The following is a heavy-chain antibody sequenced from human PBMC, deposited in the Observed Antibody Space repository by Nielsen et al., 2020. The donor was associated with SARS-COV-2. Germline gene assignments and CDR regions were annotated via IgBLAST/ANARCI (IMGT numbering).Heavy chain of an antibody. D-gene: IGHD2-2*01. CDR3: ALLPAASYYYGMDV. J-gene: IGHJ6*02. Sequence: GGSLRLSCAASGFTFDDYAMHWVRQAPGKGLEWVSGISWNSGSTGYADSVRGRFTISRDNAKNSLYLQMNSLRAEDTALYYCALLPAASYYYGMDVWGQGTTVTVSS. CDR1: GFTFDDYA. V-gene: IGHV3-9*01. CDR2: ISWNSGST.